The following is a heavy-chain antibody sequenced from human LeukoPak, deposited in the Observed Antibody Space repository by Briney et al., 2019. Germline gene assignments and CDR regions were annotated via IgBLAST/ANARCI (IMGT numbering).Heavy chain of an antibody. CDR3: AKGRDGYNFDAFDI. D-gene: IGHD5-24*01. CDR2: ISWNSGSI. J-gene: IGHJ3*02. V-gene: IGHV3-9*03. Sequence: GGSLRLSCAASGFTFDDYAMHWVRQAPGKGLEWVSGISWNSGSIGYADSVKGRLTISRDNAKNSLYLQMNSLRAEDMALYYCAKGRDGYNFDAFDIWGQGTMVSVSS. CDR1: GFTFDDYA.